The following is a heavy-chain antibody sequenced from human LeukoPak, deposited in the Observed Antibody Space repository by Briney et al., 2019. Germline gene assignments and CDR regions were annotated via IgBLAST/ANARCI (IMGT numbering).Heavy chain of an antibody. V-gene: IGHV1-69*06. CDR2: IIPIFGTA. J-gene: IGHJ4*02. CDR1: GYTFTSYD. D-gene: IGHD3-16*02. CDR3: ASPSLGELSPLDY. Sequence: ASVKVSCKASGYTFTSYDISWVRQAPGQGLEWMGGIIPIFGTANYAQKFQGRVTITADKSTSTAYMELSSLRSEDTAVYYCASPSLGELSPLDYWGQGTLVTVSS.